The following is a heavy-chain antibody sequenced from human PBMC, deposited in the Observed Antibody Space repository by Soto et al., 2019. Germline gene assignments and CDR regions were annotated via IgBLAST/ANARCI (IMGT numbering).Heavy chain of an antibody. J-gene: IGHJ4*02. D-gene: IGHD3-16*02. V-gene: IGHV3-23*01. Sequence: GGSLRLSCAASGFTFASYAMAWVRQAPGKGLEWVSGISASGDNTYYAESVKGRFTMSRDNSKNTVNLQMNSLRAEDTAVYYCTTDPSPYDYVWGSYRGDYWGQGTLVTVSS. CDR1: GFTFASYA. CDR2: ISASGDNT. CDR3: TTDPSPYDYVWGSYRGDY.